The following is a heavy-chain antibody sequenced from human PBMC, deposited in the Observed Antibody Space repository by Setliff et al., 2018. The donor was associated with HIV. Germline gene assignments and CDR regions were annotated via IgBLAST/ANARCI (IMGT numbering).Heavy chain of an antibody. Sequence: GGSLRLSCAASGFTFSSYWMSWVRQAPGKGLEWVANIKQDGSEKYYADSVKGRFTISRDNSKNTLYLQMNSLRAEDTAVYYCAKVLFSGSNAEAAFDIWGQGTMVTVSS. CDR2: IKQDGSEK. CDR3: AKVLFSGSNAEAAFDI. D-gene: IGHD1-26*01. CDR1: GFTFSSYW. J-gene: IGHJ3*02. V-gene: IGHV3-7*01.